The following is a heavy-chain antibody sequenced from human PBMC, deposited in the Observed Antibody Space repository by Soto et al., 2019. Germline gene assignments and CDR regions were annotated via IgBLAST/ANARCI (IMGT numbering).Heavy chain of an antibody. D-gene: IGHD2-21*02. CDR3: AKDLRGGLPAYFDY. V-gene: IGHV3-23*01. CDR2: ISGSGDNT. Sequence: EVQLLESGGGLVQPGGSLRLSCAASGFTFSTYAMTWVRQAPGKGLEWVSGISGSGDNTYYADSVRGRFTISRDNSKSALYLQMNSLRAEDTAVYYCAKDLRGGLPAYFDYWGQGTLVTVSS. CDR1: GFTFSTYA. J-gene: IGHJ4*02.